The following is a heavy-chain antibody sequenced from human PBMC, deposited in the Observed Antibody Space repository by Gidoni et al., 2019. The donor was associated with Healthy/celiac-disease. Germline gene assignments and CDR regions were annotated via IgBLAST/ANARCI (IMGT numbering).Heavy chain of an antibody. D-gene: IGHD3-3*01. V-gene: IGHV3-74*01. Sequence: EVQLVESGGGLVQPGGSLRLSCAASGFTFSSYWMHWVRQAPGKGLVWVSRINSDGSRTSYADSVKGRFTISRDNAKNQLYLQINSLRAEDTGVYYCARDLTFWSGYYTNNYYFDYWGQGTLVTVSS. CDR3: ARDLTFWSGYYTNNYYFDY. J-gene: IGHJ4*02. CDR2: INSDGSRT. CDR1: GFTFSSYW.